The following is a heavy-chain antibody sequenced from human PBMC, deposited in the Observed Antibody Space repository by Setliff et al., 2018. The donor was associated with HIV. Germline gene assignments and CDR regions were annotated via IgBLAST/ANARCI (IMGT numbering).Heavy chain of an antibody. CDR3: ASGNSRRLRVHYYYYMDV. CDR2: IYTSGNT. J-gene: IGHJ6*03. CDR1: GGSISSGSYY. Sequence: PSETLSLTCTVSGGSISSGSYYWSWIRQPAGKGLEWIGHIYTSGNTNHNPSLQSRVTISVDTSENQFSLKLSSVTAADTAVYYCASGNSRRLRVHYYYYMDVWGKGTTVTVSS. V-gene: IGHV4-61*09. D-gene: IGHD4-17*01.